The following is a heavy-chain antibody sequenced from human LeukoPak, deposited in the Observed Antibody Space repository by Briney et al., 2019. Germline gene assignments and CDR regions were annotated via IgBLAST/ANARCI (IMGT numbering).Heavy chain of an antibody. J-gene: IGHJ6*03. Sequence: SGRYLRLSCAASGFTFSSYAMHWVRQAPGKGLEWVAVISYDGSNKYYADSVKGRFTISRDNSKNTLYLQMNSLRAEDTAVYYCARDGLDIVVVPAALYYYYYYMDVWGKGTTVTVSS. D-gene: IGHD2-2*01. CDR3: ARDGLDIVVVPAALYYYYYYMDV. V-gene: IGHV3-30*01. CDR1: GFTFSSYA. CDR2: ISYDGSNK.